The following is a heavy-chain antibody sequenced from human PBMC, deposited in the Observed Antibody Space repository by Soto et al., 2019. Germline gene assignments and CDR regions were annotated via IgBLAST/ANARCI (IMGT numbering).Heavy chain of an antibody. J-gene: IGHJ6*02. Sequence: QVQLVESGGGVVQPGRSLRLSCAASGFTFSSYGMHWVRQAPGKGLEWVAVIWYDGSNKYYADSVKGRFTISRDNSKNTLYLQMNSLRAEDTAVYYCARDAQHGLYGMDVWGQGTTVTVSS. CDR3: ARDAQHGLYGMDV. CDR1: GFTFSSYG. D-gene: IGHD6-13*01. CDR2: IWYDGSNK. V-gene: IGHV3-33*01.